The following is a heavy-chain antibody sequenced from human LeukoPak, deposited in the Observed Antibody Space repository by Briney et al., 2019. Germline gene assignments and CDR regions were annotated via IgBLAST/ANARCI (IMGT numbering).Heavy chain of an antibody. CDR2: IYSDGSI. J-gene: IGHJ3*02. Sequence: GGALRLSCTASGFSVRSNYISWVRQAPGKGLEWVSMIYSDGSIFHADSVKGRFTMSRDNSRNTLDLQMNSLRVEDTAVYFCARDRRRLRGMNGDGDAFDIWGQGTMVTVSS. CDR1: GFSVRSNY. D-gene: IGHD1-1*01. CDR3: ARDRRRLRGMNGDGDAFDI. V-gene: IGHV3-53*01.